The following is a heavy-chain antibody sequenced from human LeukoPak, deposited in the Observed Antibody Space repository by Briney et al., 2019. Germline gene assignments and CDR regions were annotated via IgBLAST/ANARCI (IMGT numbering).Heavy chain of an antibody. CDR3: ARTPKDAFPPP. CDR2: INHSGST. V-gene: IGHV4-34*01. CDR1: GGSFSGYY. J-gene: IGHJ5*02. Sequence: SETLSLTCAVYGGSFSGYYWSWIRQPPGKGLEWIGDINHSGSTNYNPSLKSRVTISVDTSKNQFSLKLSSVTAADTAVYYCARTPKDAFPPPWGQGTLVTVSS. D-gene: IGHD3-3*02.